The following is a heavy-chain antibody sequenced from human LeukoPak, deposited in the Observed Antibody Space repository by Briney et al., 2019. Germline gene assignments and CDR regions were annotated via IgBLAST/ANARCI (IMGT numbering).Heavy chain of an antibody. V-gene: IGHV3-74*03. CDR2: INHDGSIT. CDR1: GFRLSNHW. CDR3: VRLLDRDF. J-gene: IGHJ4*02. Sequence: PGGSLRLSCAASGFRLSNHWMHWVRQAPGTGLVWVSRINHDGSITAYAGSLKGPFTISRDNAKNTVYLQMGSLRVEDTAVYYCVRLLDRDFWGRGTLVTVSS.